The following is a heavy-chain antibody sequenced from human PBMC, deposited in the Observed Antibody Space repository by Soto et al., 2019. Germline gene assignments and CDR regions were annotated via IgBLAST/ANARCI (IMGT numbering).Heavy chain of an antibody. D-gene: IGHD1-26*01. CDR3: ARGANYCYYHGIDV. CDR1: GGSVNDYY. V-gene: IGHV4-59*02. Sequence: QVQLQESGPGLVKPSETPSLTCSVSGGSVNDYYWSWVRQPPGKGLEWIGFVYYIGSTNYNPSLKSRVTISVDTSKNQFSLKLRSVNAADTAVYYCARGANYCYYHGIDVWGQGTTVTVSS. CDR2: VYYIGST. J-gene: IGHJ6*02.